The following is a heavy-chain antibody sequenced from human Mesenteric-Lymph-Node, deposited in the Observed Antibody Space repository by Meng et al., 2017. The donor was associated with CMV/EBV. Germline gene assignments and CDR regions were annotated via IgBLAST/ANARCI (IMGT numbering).Heavy chain of an antibody. D-gene: IGHD3-10*01. V-gene: IGHV3-7*01. J-gene: IGHJ3*02. CDR3: AKDRPGAFDI. Sequence: GSLRLSCSAPRFTLSSQWMNWVRQAPGRGLEWVANIKQDGSEKNYVDSVKGRFTISKDNTENSLYLQTNSLRAEDTAVYYCAKDRPGAFDIWGQGTMVTVSS. CDR2: IKQDGSEK. CDR1: RFTLSSQW.